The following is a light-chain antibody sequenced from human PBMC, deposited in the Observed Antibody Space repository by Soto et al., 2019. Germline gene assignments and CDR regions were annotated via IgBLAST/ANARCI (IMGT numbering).Light chain of an antibody. CDR1: QSVTSSY. CDR3: QQYGNSPYT. CDR2: GAS. J-gene: IGKJ2*01. V-gene: IGKV3-20*01. Sequence: EIVLTQSPGTLSLSPGERATLSCRASQSVTSSYLAWYQQKPGQAPSPLIYGASSRATGIPDRFSGSGSGTDFTLTINSLEPEDFAVYFCQQYGNSPYTFGQGTKLEIK.